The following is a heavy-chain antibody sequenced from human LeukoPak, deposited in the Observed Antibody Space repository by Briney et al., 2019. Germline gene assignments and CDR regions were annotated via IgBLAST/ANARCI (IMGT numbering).Heavy chain of an antibody. CDR3: ARARESSSWYNWFDP. CDR2: IYYSGST. J-gene: IGHJ5*02. V-gene: IGHV4-59*11. D-gene: IGHD6-13*01. Sequence: SETLSLTCTVSGGSISSHYWSWIRQPPGKGLEWIGYIYYSGSTNYNPSLKSRVTISVDTSKNQFSLKLSSVTAADTAVYYCARARESSSWYNWFDPWGRGTLVTVSS. CDR1: GGSISSHY.